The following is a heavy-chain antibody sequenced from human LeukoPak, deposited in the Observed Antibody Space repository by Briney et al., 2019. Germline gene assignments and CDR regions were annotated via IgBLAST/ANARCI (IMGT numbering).Heavy chain of an antibody. J-gene: IGHJ4*02. V-gene: IGHV4-61*02. Sequence: SQSLSLTCTVSGGSVTSGNYWNWIRQPAGKGLEWIGRIYTNGGASYNPSLKSRVTISIDASKNQFSLKLSSVTAADTAVYYCAREPPGYWGQGILVTVSS. CDR1: GGSVTSGNY. CDR3: AREPPGY. CDR2: IYTNGGA.